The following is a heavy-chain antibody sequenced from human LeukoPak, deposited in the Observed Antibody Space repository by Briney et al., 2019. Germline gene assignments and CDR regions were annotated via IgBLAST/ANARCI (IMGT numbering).Heavy chain of an antibody. CDR1: EFTFDNYA. CDR3: AKGDTAMAIDY. Sequence: GGSLRLSCAASEFTFDNYAMSWVRQAPGKGLEWVSVISGSGYYSYYADSVKGRFTVSRDNSKTTLYLQMNSLRAEDTTVYYCAKGDTAMAIDYWGQGTLVTVSS. V-gene: IGHV3-23*01. D-gene: IGHD5-18*01. J-gene: IGHJ4*02. CDR2: ISGSGYYS.